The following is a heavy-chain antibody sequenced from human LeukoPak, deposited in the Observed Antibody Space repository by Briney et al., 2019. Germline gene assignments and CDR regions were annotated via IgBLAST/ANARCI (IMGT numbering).Heavy chain of an antibody. CDR1: GGTFSIYA. Sequence: ASVTVSCKASGGTFSIYAISWVRQAPGQGLEWMGRIIPILGIANYAQKFQGRVTITADKSTSTAYMELSSLRSEDTAVYYCARLAAGGAYWGQGTLVTVSS. CDR2: IIPILGIA. V-gene: IGHV1-69*04. D-gene: IGHD6-13*01. J-gene: IGHJ4*02. CDR3: ARLAAGGAY.